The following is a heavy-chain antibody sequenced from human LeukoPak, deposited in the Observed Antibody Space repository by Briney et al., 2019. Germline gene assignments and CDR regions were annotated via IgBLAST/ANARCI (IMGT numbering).Heavy chain of an antibody. CDR3: ARREGSFDY. D-gene: IGHD3-10*01. V-gene: IGHV4-61*02. CDR2: IYTSGST. Sequence: PSGTLSLTCTVSGGSISSSSYYWSWARQPAGKGLEWIGRIYTSGSTNYNPSLKSRVTISVDTSKNQFSLKLYSVTAADTAVYYCARREGSFDYWGQGTLVTVSS. CDR1: GGSISSSSYY. J-gene: IGHJ4*02.